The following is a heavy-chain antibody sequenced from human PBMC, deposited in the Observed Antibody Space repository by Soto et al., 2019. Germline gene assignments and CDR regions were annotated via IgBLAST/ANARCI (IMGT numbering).Heavy chain of an antibody. J-gene: IGHJ4*02. CDR1: GGSISSSNW. CDR2: IYQSGST. CDR3: ARATSTSGWYRWKNYFDY. V-gene: IGHV4-4*02. D-gene: IGHD6-19*01. Sequence: SETLSLTCAVSGGSISSSNWWSWVRQPPGKGLEWIGEIYQSGSTNYNPSLKSRVTIAVDTSKNQFSLKLASVTAADTAVYYCARATSTSGWYRWKNYFDYWGQGTQVTVSS.